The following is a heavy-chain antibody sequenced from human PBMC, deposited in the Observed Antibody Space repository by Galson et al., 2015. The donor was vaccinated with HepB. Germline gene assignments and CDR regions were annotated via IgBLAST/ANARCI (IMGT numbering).Heavy chain of an antibody. CDR3: AKDGPIAVAGPMYAFDI. CDR2: IRYDGSNK. Sequence: SLRLSCAASGFTFSSYGMHWVRQAPGKGLEWVAFIRYDGSNKYYADSVKGRFTISRDNSKNTLYLQMNSLGAEDTAVYFCAKDGPIAVAGPMYAFDIWGQGTMVTVSS. D-gene: IGHD6-19*01. V-gene: IGHV3-30*02. CDR1: GFTFSSYG. J-gene: IGHJ3*02.